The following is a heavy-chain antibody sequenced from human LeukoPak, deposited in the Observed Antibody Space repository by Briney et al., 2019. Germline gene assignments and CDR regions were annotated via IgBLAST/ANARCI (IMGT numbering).Heavy chain of an antibody. Sequence: GESLKISCKGSGYRLTSNWIGWVRQMPGKGLEWMGIIYPGDSDTRYSPSFQGQVTISVDKSISTAYLQWSSLKASDTAMYYCARHPLYDFWSGPDSNWFDPWGQGTLVTVSS. D-gene: IGHD3-3*01. CDR1: GYRLTSNW. J-gene: IGHJ5*02. V-gene: IGHV5-51*01. CDR3: ARHPLYDFWSGPDSNWFDP. CDR2: IYPGDSDT.